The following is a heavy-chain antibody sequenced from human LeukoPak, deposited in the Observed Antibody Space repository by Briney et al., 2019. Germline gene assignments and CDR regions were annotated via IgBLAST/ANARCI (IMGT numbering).Heavy chain of an antibody. CDR1: GGPISSSNW. CDR2: IYHSGSS. D-gene: IGHD3-10*01. J-gene: IGHJ6*04. Sequence: PSGTLSLTCAVSGGPISSSNWWRWVRQPPGKGLVWLGEIYHSGSSNYNPSLKSRVIRSVDKSKTQFSLKLSSVTAADTAVYYCASYGSGSYYYGMDVWGKGTTVTVSS. CDR3: ASYGSGSYYYGMDV. V-gene: IGHV4-4*02.